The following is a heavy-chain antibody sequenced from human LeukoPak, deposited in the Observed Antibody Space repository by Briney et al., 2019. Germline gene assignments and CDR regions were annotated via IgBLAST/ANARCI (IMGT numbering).Heavy chain of an antibody. CDR3: ATDLLGLELRRD. CDR1: GYTLTELS. J-gene: IGHJ4*02. D-gene: IGHD1-7*01. Sequence: ASVKVSCKVSGYTLTELSMHWVRQAPGKGLEWMGGFDPEDGETIYAQKFQGRVTMTEDTSTDTAYMELSSLRSEDTAVYYCATDLLGLELRRDWGQGTLVTVSS. V-gene: IGHV1-24*01. CDR2: FDPEDGET.